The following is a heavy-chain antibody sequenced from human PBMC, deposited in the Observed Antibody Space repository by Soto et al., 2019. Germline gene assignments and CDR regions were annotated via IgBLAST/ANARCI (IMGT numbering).Heavy chain of an antibody. CDR1: GGPISSSSYY. Sequence: SETLSLTCTVSGGPISSSSYYWGWIRQPPGKGLEWIGSIYYSGSTYYNPSLKSRVTISVDTSKNQFSLKLSSVTAADTAVYYCARHSSGWHFDYWGQGTLVTVSS. J-gene: IGHJ4*02. V-gene: IGHV4-39*01. CDR2: IYYSGST. D-gene: IGHD6-19*01. CDR3: ARHSSGWHFDY.